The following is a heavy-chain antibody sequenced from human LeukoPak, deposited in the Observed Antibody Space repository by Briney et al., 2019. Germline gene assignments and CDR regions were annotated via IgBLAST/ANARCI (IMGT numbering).Heavy chain of an antibody. D-gene: IGHD3-22*01. Sequence: PGGSLRLSCAASGFTFSSYSINWVRQAPGKGLEWVSYISSSSSTIYNADSVKGRFTISRDNAKKSLYLQMNSLRAEDTAVYYCARGASEYYYDSSGSELGYWGQGTLVTVSS. J-gene: IGHJ4*02. CDR3: ARGASEYYYDSSGSELGY. V-gene: IGHV3-48*01. CDR1: GFTFSSYS. CDR2: ISSSSSTI.